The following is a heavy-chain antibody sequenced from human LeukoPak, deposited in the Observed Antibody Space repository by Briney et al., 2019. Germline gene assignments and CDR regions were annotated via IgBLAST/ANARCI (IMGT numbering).Heavy chain of an antibody. CDR1: GFTFSSYS. D-gene: IGHD3-22*01. V-gene: IGHV3-21*01. Sequence: PGGSLRLSCAASGFTFSSYSMNWVRQAPGKGLEWVSSISSSSSYIYYADSVKGRFTISRDNAKNSLYLQMNSLRAEDTAVYYCARGGYRSGYYFFDYWGQGTLVTVSS. J-gene: IGHJ4*02. CDR3: ARGGYRSGYYFFDY. CDR2: ISSSSSYI.